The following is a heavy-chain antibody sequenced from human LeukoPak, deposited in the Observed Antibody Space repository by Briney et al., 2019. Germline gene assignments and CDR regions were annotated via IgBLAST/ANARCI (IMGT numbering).Heavy chain of an antibody. J-gene: IGHJ6*03. V-gene: IGHV3-30*02. CDR1: GFTFSSYG. D-gene: IGHD3-10*01. CDR3: AKRFMVRGGGYYYYYYMDV. Sequence: GGSLRLSCAASGFTFSSYGMHWVRQAPGKGLEWVAFIRYDGSNKYYADSVKGRFTISRDNSKNTLYLQMNSLRAEDTAVYYCAKRFMVRGGGYYYYYYMDVWGKGTTVTISS. CDR2: IRYDGSNK.